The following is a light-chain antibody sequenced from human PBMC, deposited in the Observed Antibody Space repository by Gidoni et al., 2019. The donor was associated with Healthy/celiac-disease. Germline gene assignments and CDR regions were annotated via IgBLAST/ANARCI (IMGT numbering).Light chain of an antibody. CDR2: EVS. V-gene: IGLV2-8*01. CDR3: SSYAGSNIL. J-gene: IGLJ2*01. CDR1: SSDVGGYNY. Sequence: QSALTQPPSASGSPGPAVTISCTGPSSDVGGYNYVSWYQQHPGKAPKLMIYEVSKRPSGVPDRFSGSKSGNTASLTVSGLQAEDEADYYCSSYAGSNILFGGGTKLTVL.